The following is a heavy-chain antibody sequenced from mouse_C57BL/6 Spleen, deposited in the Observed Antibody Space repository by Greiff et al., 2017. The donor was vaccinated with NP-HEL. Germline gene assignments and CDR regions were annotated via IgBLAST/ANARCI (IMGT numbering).Heavy chain of an antibody. CDR1: GFTFNTYA. V-gene: IGHV10-3*01. CDR3: LRSGDGYHRFAY. D-gene: IGHD2-3*01. J-gene: IGHJ3*01. Sequence: EVQGVESGGGLVQPKGSLKLSCAASGFTFNTYAMHWVRQAPGKGLEWVARIRSKSSNYATYYAASVKDRFTISRDDSKSMLDLQMNNLKTEDTARYDCLRSGDGYHRFAYWGQGTLVTVAA. CDR2: IRSKSSNYAT.